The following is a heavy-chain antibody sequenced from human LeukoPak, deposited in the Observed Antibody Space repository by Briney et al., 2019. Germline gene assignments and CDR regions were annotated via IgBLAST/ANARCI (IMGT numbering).Heavy chain of an antibody. CDR1: GFTFSSYW. CDR2: IKQDGSEK. CDR3: ARDVAAETTALYYYYMDV. D-gene: IGHD1-14*01. Sequence: GGSLRLSCAASGFTFSSYWMSWVRQAPGKGLEWVANIKQDGSEKYYVGSVKGRFTISRDNAKNSLYLQMNSLRAEDTAVYYCARDVAAETTALYYYYMDVWGKGTTVTVSS. V-gene: IGHV3-7*01. J-gene: IGHJ6*03.